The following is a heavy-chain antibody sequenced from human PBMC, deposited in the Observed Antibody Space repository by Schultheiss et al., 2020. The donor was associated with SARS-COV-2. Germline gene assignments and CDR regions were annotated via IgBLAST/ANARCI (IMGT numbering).Heavy chain of an antibody. J-gene: IGHJ6*03. CDR2: ISSSSSYI. Sequence: GGSLRLSCAASGFTFSSYSMNWVRQAPGKGLEWVSYISSSSSYIYYADSVKGRFTISRDNAKNSLYLQMNSLRAEDTAVYYCARDKYYYDSSGYLPPYYYMDVWGKGTTVTVSS. V-gene: IGHV3-21*05. CDR3: ARDKYYYDSSGYLPPYYYMDV. CDR1: GFTFSSYS. D-gene: IGHD3-22*01.